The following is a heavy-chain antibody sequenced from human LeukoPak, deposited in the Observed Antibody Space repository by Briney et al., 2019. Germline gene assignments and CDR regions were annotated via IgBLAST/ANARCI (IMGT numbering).Heavy chain of an antibody. V-gene: IGHV4-4*07. CDR3: ARAQTQYFWSGYYLGYFDY. CDR2: IYTSGST. D-gene: IGHD3-3*01. CDR1: GGSISSYY. Sequence: PSETLSLTCTVSGGSISSYYWSWIRQPAGKGLEWIGRIYTSGSTNYNPSLKSRVTMSVDTSKNQFSLKLSSVTAADTAVYYCARAQTQYFWSGYYLGYFDYWGQGTLVTVSS. J-gene: IGHJ4*02.